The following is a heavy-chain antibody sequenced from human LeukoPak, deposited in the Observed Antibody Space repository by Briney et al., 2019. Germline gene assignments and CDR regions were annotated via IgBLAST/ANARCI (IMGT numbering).Heavy chain of an antibody. Sequence: PSETLSLTCTDSGGSISSYYWSWIRQPPGKGLEWIGEINHSGSTNYNPSLKSRVTISVDTSKNQFSLKLSSVTAADTAVYYCASATIAARFDAFDIWGQGTMVTVS. J-gene: IGHJ3*02. CDR2: INHSGST. CDR1: GGSISSYY. D-gene: IGHD6-6*01. V-gene: IGHV4-34*01. CDR3: ASATIAARFDAFDI.